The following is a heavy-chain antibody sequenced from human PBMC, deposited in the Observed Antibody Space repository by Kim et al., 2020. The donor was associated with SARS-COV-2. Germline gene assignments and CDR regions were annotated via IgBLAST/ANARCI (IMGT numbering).Heavy chain of an antibody. CDR1: GGSISSSSYY. D-gene: IGHD6-6*01. J-gene: IGHJ4*02. V-gene: IGHV4-39*01. Sequence: SETLSLTCTVAGGSISSSSYYWGWIRQPPGKGLEWIGSIYYSGSTYYNPSLKSRVTISVDTSKNQFSLKLSSVTAADTAVYYCAGIAAPSHGDYFDYWGQGTLVTVSS. CDR2: IYYSGST. CDR3: AGIAAPSHGDYFDY.